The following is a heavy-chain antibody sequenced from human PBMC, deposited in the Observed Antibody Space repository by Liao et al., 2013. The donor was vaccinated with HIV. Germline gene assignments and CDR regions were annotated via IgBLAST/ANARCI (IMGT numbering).Heavy chain of an antibody. D-gene: IGHD3-22*01. J-gene: IGHJ4*02. V-gene: IGHV4-30-4*08. Sequence: QLQLQESGPGLVKPSETLSLTCTVSGGSISSSSYYWGWIRQPPGKGLEWIGYIYYSGSTYYNPSLKSRVTISVDTSKNQFSLKLSSVTAADTAVYYCARGHYDSSSLDYWGQGTLVTVSS. CDR3: ARGHYDSSSLDY. CDR2: IYYSGST. CDR1: GGSISSSSYY.